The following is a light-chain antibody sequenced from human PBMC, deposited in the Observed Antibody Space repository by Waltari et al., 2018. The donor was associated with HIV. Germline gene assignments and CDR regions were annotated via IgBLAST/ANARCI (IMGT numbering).Light chain of an antibody. V-gene: IGKV3-15*01. J-gene: IGKJ2*01. CDR3: QQYYDWPPYT. Sequence: EILMTQSPATLSVFPGERATLSCRASQNVNSNLAWYQQKPGQAPRLLIYGASTRATGIPARFSGSRSETEFTLTISSLQSEDFGVYSCQQYYDWPPYTIGQGTKLEI. CDR1: QNVNSN. CDR2: GAS.